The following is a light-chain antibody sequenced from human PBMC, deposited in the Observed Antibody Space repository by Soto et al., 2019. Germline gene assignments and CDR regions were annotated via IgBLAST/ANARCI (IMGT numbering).Light chain of an antibody. Sequence: QSALTQPASVSGSPGQSITISCTGTSSDVGGYNYVSWYQQHPGKAPKLMIYEDSNRPSGVSNRFSGSKSGNTASLTISGLQAEDEADDYCSSYTSSSTLVVFGGGTKLTVL. V-gene: IGLV2-14*01. CDR2: EDS. J-gene: IGLJ2*01. CDR1: SSDVGGYNY. CDR3: SSYTSSSTLVV.